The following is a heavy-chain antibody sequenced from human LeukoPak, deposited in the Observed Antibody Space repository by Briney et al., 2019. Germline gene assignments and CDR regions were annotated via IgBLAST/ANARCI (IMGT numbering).Heavy chain of an antibody. V-gene: IGHV4-34*01. D-gene: IGHD6-19*01. J-gene: IGHJ4*02. CDR2: VNYSGFT. CDR1: GGSFNGYY. CDR3: ARIGIAVPGFDF. Sequence: PSETLSLTCAVYGGSFNGYYWNWIRQPPGKGPEWIGEVNYSGFTNYNPSLKSRVAISVDTSQNQFSLNLTSVTAADTAVYYCARIGIAVPGFDFWGQGSLVTVSS.